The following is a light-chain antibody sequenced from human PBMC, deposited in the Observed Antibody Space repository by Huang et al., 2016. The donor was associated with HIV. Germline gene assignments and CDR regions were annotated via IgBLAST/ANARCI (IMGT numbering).Light chain of an antibody. CDR3: QQYDNWPPGLT. CDR1: PNVRSN. V-gene: IGKV3D-15*01. CDR2: DTS. Sequence: EIVMTQSPATLSVSPGGGATLSCRASPNVRSNLAWYQPTPGHAPRLLIYDTSTRASRVPARFSGSGSGTEFTLTISGLQSEDFAVYYCQQYDNWPPGLTFGGGTKVEI. J-gene: IGKJ4*01.